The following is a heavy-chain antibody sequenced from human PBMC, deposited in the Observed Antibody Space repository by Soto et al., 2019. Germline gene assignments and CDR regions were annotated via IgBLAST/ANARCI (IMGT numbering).Heavy chain of an antibody. Sequence: SETLSLTCAVSGGSISSSNWWSWVRQPPGKGLEWIGEIYHSGSTNYNPSLKSRVTISVDTSKNQFSLKLSSVTAADTATYYCAGAYSSRWYLKWGPGTSVPVSS. CDR3: AGAYSSRWYLK. J-gene: IGHJ4*02. CDR2: IYHSGST. V-gene: IGHV4-4*02. D-gene: IGHD6-13*01. CDR1: GGSISSSNW.